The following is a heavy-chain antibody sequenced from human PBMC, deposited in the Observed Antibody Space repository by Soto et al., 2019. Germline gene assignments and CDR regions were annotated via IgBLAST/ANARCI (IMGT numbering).Heavy chain of an antibody. D-gene: IGHD5-12*01. CDR1: GFTFSSYA. J-gene: IGHJ4*02. Sequence: GGSLRLSCAASGFTFSSYAMSWVRQAPGKGLEWVSAISGSGGSTYYADSVKGRFTISRDNSKNTLYLQMNSLRAEDTAVYYCANSLSAYIVASNRGQGTLVTVSS. CDR2: ISGSGGST. V-gene: IGHV3-23*01. CDR3: ANSLSAYIVASN.